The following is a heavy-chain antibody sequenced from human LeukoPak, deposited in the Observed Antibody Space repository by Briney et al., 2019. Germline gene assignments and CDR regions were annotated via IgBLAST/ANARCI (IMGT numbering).Heavy chain of an antibody. CDR3: AKGIAAAGFADAFDT. Sequence: GGSLRLSCAASGFTFDDYAMHWVRQAPGKGLEWVSGISWNSGSIGYADSVKGRFTISRDNAKNSLYLQMNSLRAEDTALYYCAKGIAAAGFADAFDTWGQGTMVTVSS. J-gene: IGHJ3*02. CDR1: GFTFDDYA. D-gene: IGHD6-13*01. V-gene: IGHV3-9*01. CDR2: ISWNSGSI.